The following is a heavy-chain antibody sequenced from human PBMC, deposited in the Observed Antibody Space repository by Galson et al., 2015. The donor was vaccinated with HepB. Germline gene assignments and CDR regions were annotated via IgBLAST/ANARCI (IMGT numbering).Heavy chain of an antibody. D-gene: IGHD1-7*01. CDR3: AREGRKITGTYYFDY. CDR1: GDSVSSNSAA. CDR2: TYYRSKWYN. Sequence: CAISGDSVSSNSAAWNWIRQSPSRGLEWLGRTYYRSKWYNDYAVSVKSRITINPDTSKNQFSLQLNSVTPEDTAVYYCAREGRKITGTYYFDYWGQGTLVTVSS. V-gene: IGHV6-1*01. J-gene: IGHJ4*02.